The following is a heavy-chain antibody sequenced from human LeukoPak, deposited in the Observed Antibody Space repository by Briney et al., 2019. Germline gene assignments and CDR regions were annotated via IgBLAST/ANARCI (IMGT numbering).Heavy chain of an antibody. CDR3: ARGVYYDSSGYYSDFDY. V-gene: IGHV1-8*01. CDR2: MNPNSGNT. Sequence: GASVTVSCKASGYTFTSYDINWVRQATGQGLEWMGWMNPNSGNTGYAQKFQGRVTMTRNTSISTAYMELSSLRSEDTAVYYCARGVYYDSSGYYSDFDYWGQGTLVTVSS. D-gene: IGHD3-22*01. CDR1: GYTFTSYD. J-gene: IGHJ4*02.